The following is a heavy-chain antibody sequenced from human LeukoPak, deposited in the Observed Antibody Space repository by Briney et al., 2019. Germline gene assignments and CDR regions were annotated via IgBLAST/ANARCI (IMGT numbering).Heavy chain of an antibody. V-gene: IGHV4-59*01. CDR1: GGSISSYY. J-gene: IGHJ4*02. CDR3: ARWYCSRGTCYYLDY. D-gene: IGHD2-2*01. CDR2: TYYNGRT. Sequence: SETLSLTCAVSGGSISSYYWSWIRQSPGRGLEYIGHTYYNGRTDYNPSLKSRVTISVDTSRNQFSLKLNSVTAADTAVYFCARWYCSRGTCYYLDYWGQGTLVTVSS.